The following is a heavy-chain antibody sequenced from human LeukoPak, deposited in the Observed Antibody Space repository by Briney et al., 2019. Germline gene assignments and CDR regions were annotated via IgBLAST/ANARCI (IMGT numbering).Heavy chain of an antibody. J-gene: IGHJ4*02. CDR2: IIPIFGTA. Sequence: SVKVSCKASGGTFSSYAISWVRQAPGQGLEWMGGIIPIFGTANYAQKFQGRVTITADESTSTAYMELSSPRSEDTAVYYCASARGYSGYDWNYWGQGTLVTVSS. V-gene: IGHV1-69*13. CDR1: GGTFSSYA. CDR3: ASARGYSGYDWNY. D-gene: IGHD5-12*01.